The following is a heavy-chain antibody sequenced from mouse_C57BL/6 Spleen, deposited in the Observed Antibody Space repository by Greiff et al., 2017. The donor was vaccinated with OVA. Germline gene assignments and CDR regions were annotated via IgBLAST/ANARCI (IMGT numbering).Heavy chain of an antibody. Sequence: QVQLKQPGAELVKPGASVKLSCKASGYTFTSYWMQWVKQRPGQGLEWIGEIDPSDSYTNYNQKFKGKATLTVDTSSSTAYMQLSSLTSEDSAVYYCAGGNYDYYAMDYWGQGTSVTVSS. D-gene: IGHD2-1*01. V-gene: IGHV1-50*01. J-gene: IGHJ4*01. CDR3: AGGNYDYYAMDY. CDR1: GYTFTSYW. CDR2: IDPSDSYT.